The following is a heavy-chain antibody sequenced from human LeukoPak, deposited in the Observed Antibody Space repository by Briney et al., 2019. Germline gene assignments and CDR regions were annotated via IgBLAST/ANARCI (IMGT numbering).Heavy chain of an antibody. Sequence: GSLRLSCAASGFTFSSYAMTWVRQAPGKGLEWVANIKKDGSQTHYLDSVQGRFTISRDNAKNSLYLQMNSLRVEDTAVYYCVRDSSPYERPSSYYDAFDIWGHGTVVTVS. CDR2: IKKDGSQT. D-gene: IGHD3-22*01. CDR1: GFTFSSYA. J-gene: IGHJ3*02. V-gene: IGHV3-7*01. CDR3: VRDSSPYERPSSYYDAFDI.